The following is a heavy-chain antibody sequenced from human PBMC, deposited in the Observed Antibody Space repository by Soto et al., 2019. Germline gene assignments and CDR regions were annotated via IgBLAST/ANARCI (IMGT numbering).Heavy chain of an antibody. Sequence: QVSLQESGPGLVRPSDTLSLKCLFSSDSIHLYFWTWIRQSPGKAVEWVGHVFSTGRATYTPSLRSRATISLDASKSQFSLSLASMTAADTATYFCVRPTSEGINNRHFDFWSRGILVTVSS. V-gene: IGHV4-4*08. J-gene: IGHJ4*01. CDR1: SDSIHLYF. CDR2: VFSTGRA. CDR3: VRPTSEGINNRHFDF. D-gene: IGHD1-20*01.